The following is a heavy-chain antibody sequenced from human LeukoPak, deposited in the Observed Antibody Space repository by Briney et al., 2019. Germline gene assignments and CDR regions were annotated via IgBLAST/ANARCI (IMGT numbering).Heavy chain of an antibody. CDR1: GGSISSDSYY. CDR2: IYTSGST. J-gene: IGHJ4*02. D-gene: IGHD3-22*01. CDR3: ARDLSYYDSSGFNDY. Sequence: SETLSLTCNVSGGSISSDSYYWSWIRQPAGKGLEWIGRIYTSGSTNYNPSLKSRVTISVDTSKNQFSLKLSSVTAADTAVYYCARDLSYYDSSGFNDYWGQGTLVTVSS. V-gene: IGHV4-61*02.